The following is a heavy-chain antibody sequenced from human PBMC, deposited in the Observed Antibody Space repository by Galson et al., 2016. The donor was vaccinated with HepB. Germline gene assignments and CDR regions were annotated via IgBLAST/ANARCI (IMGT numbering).Heavy chain of an antibody. V-gene: IGHV3-21*01. CDR1: GFTFSSYS. CDR2: ISSSSSYI. CDR3: ASGYSYGYFYY. D-gene: IGHD5-18*01. Sequence: SLRLSCAASGFTFSSYSMNWVRQAPGKGLEWVSSISSSSSYIYYADSVKGRFTISRDNAKNSLYLQMNSLRAGDTAVCYCASGYSYGYFYYWGQGTLVTVSS. J-gene: IGHJ4*02.